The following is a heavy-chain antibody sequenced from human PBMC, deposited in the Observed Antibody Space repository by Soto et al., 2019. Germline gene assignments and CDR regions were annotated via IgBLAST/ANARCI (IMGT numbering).Heavy chain of an antibody. CDR3: ARDGGPVYCNSPGCSAKHFDY. D-gene: IGHD2-2*01. V-gene: IGHV3-30*03. Sequence: QVQLVESGGGVVQPGRSLRLSCAASGFTFSNYGMHWVRQAPGKGLEWVAIISYDGDNEYYADSVRGRFTISRDNSKNTLYLQPNRLSHADTAVYYCARDGGPVYCNSPGCSAKHFDYWGQGTLVTVSS. CDR2: ISYDGDNE. J-gene: IGHJ4*02. CDR1: GFTFSNYG.